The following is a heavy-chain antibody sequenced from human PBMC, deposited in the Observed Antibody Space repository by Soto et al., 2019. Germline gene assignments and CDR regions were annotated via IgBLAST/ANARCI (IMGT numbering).Heavy chain of an antibody. CDR1: GGSFSGYY. J-gene: IGHJ5*02. D-gene: IGHD2-2*01. V-gene: IGHV4-34*01. Sequence: SETLSLTCAVYGGSFSGYYWSWIRQPPGKGLEWIGEINHSGSTNYNPSLKSRVTISVDTSKNQFSLKLSSVTAADTAVYYCAPAQYCSSTSDCNWFDPWGQGTLVTVSS. CDR2: INHSGST. CDR3: APAQYCSSTSDCNWFDP.